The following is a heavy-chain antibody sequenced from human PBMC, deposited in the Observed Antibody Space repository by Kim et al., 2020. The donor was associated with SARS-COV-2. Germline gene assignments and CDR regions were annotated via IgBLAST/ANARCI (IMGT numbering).Heavy chain of an antibody. Sequence: SVKVSCKASGGTFSSYAISWVRQAPGQGLEWMGGIIPIFGTANYAQKFQGRVTITADESTSTAYMELSSLRSEDTAVYYCARDPEDDYGDYVGWFDPWGQGTLVTVSS. D-gene: IGHD4-17*01. CDR1: GGTFSSYA. CDR3: ARDPEDDYGDYVGWFDP. J-gene: IGHJ5*02. CDR2: IIPIFGTA. V-gene: IGHV1-69*13.